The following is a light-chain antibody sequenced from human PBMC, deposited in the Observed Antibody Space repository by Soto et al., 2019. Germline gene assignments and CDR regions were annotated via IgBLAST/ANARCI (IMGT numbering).Light chain of an antibody. Sequence: QSVLTQPPSASGTPGQRGTISCSGSSFNIGSNYVYWYQQLPGTAPKVLIYRNNQRPSGVPDRFSGSKSGTSASLAISGLRSEDEADYYCAAWDDSLSGPVFGGGTKVTVL. V-gene: IGLV1-47*01. CDR3: AAWDDSLSGPV. J-gene: IGLJ2*01. CDR2: RNN. CDR1: SFNIGSNY.